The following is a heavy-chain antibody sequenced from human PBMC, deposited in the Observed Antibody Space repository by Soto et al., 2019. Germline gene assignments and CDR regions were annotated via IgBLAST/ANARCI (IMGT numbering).Heavy chain of an antibody. CDR2: INAGNGNT. V-gene: IGHV1-3*01. J-gene: IGHJ6*02. CDR1: GYTFTSYA. Sequence: ASVKVSCKASGYTFTSYAMHWVRQAPGQRLEWMGWINAGNGNTKYSQKFQGRVTITRDTSAGTAYMELSSLRSEDTAVYYCARDPVNYYGMDVWGQGTTVTVSS. CDR3: ARDPVNYYGMDV.